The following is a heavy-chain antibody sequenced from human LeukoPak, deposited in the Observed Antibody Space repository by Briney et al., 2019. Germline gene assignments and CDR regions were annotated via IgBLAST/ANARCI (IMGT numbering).Heavy chain of an antibody. CDR2: IYHSGST. CDR3: ASIYGLDY. J-gene: IGHJ4*02. CDR1: GYSISSGYY. Sequence: SETLSLTCTVSGYSISSGYYWGWIRQPPGKGLEWIGSIYHSGSTYYNPSLKSRVTISVDTSKNQFSLKLSSVTAADTAVYYCASIYGLDYWGQGTLVTVSS. V-gene: IGHV4-38-2*02. D-gene: IGHD2/OR15-2a*01.